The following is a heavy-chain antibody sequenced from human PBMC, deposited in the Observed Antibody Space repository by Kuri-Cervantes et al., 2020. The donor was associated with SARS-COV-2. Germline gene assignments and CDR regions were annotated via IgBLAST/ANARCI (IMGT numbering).Heavy chain of an antibody. D-gene: IGHD6-25*01. CDR2: ISWNSGSI. J-gene: IGHJ4*02. V-gene: IGHV3-9*01. CDR3: AKDAAKRSGAAAGTNYFDN. Sequence: SLKISCAASGFTFDDYAMHWVRQAPGKGLEWVSGISWNSGSIGYADSVKGRFTISRDNAKNSLYLQMNSLRAEDTAVYYCAKDAAKRSGAAAGTNYFDNWGQGTLVTVSS. CDR1: GFTFDDYA.